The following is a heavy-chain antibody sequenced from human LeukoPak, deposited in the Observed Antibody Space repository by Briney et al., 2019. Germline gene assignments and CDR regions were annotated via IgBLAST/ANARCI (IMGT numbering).Heavy chain of an antibody. J-gene: IGHJ6*04. CDR3: AELGITMIGGV. CDR2: IKEDGSQK. Sequence: GGSLRLSCAASGFTFRKYWMTWVRQAPGKGLEWVANIKEDGSQKSYVDSVKGRFTISRDNAKNSLYLQMNSLRAEDTAVYYCAELGITMIGGVWGKGTTVTISS. CDR1: GFTFRKYW. V-gene: IGHV3-7*01. D-gene: IGHD3-10*02.